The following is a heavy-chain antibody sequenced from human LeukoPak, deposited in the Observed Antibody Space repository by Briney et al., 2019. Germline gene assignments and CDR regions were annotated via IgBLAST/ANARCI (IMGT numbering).Heavy chain of an antibody. CDR2: ITGSGTGT. D-gene: IGHD3-3*01. Sequence: GGSLRLSCAASGFTFDEYAMHWVRQVPGKGLQWVSVITGSGTGTDYADSVKGRFTISRDNSRNSLYLQMNSLRIEDTALYYCAKDMDHYDFWTGGFDPWGQGTLDTVSS. V-gene: IGHV3-43*02. CDR1: GFTFDEYA. J-gene: IGHJ5*02. CDR3: AKDMDHYDFWTGGFDP.